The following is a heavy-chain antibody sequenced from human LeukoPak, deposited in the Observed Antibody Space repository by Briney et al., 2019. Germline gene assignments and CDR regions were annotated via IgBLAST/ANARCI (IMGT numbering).Heavy chain of an antibody. CDR1: GGSISSYY. J-gene: IGHJ2*01. D-gene: IGHD3-10*02. Sequence: SETLSLTCTVSGGSISSYYWSWIRQPPGKGLEWIGYIYTSGSTNYNPSLKSRVTISVDTSKNQFSRKLSSVTAADTAVYYCARCSSYWYFDLWGRGTLVTVSS. CDR3: ARCSSYWYFDL. V-gene: IGHV4-4*09. CDR2: IYTSGST.